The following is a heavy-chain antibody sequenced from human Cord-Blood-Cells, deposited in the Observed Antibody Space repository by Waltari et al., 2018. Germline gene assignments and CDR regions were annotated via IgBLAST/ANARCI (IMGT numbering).Heavy chain of an antibody. J-gene: IGHJ3*02. V-gene: IGHV1-2*02. D-gene: IGHD1-7*01. Sequence: QVQLVQSGAEVKKPGASVKVSCKASGYTFTGYYMHWVRQAPGQGLEWMGWINPNSGGTNDAQKFQGRVTMTRDTSISTAYMELSRLRSDDTAVYYCARIPKNYPSLSDAFDIWGQGTMVTVSS. CDR2: INPNSGGT. CDR1: GYTFTGYY. CDR3: ARIPKNYPSLSDAFDI.